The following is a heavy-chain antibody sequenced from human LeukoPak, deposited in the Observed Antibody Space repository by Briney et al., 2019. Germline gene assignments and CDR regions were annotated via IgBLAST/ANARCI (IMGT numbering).Heavy chain of an antibody. J-gene: IGHJ5*02. CDR1: GGSISSSSYY. CDR2: IYYSGST. D-gene: IGHD6-13*01. Sequence: SGTLSLTCTVSGGSISSSSYYWGWIRQPPGKGLEWIGSIYYSGSTYYNPSLKSRVTISVDTSKNQFSLKLSSVTAADTAVYYCASVIGAVPNWFDPWGQGTLVTVSS. CDR3: ASVIGAVPNWFDP. V-gene: IGHV4-39*01.